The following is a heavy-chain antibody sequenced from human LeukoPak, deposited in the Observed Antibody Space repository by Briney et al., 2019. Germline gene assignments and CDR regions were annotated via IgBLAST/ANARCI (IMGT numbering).Heavy chain of an antibody. CDR1: GGTFSSYA. J-gene: IGHJ6*03. CDR2: IIPIFGTA. V-gene: IGHV1-69*13. Sequence: SVKVSCKASGGTFSSYAISWVRQAPGQGLEWMGGIIPIFGTANYAQKFQGRVTITADESTSTAYMELSSLRSEDTAVYYCASTYYDFWSGYFGGYYYYYMDVWGKGTTVTVSS. D-gene: IGHD3-3*01. CDR3: ASTYYDFWSGYFGGYYYYYMDV.